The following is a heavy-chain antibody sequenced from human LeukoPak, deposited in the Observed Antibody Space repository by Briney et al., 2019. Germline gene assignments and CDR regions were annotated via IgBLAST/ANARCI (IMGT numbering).Heavy chain of an antibody. J-gene: IGHJ4*02. CDR3: ARDSDSSGWSWVY. Sequence: VASVKVSCKASGYRFTTDMYTIDWLRQAPGHRLEWMGWINAGNGNTKYSQKFQGRVTITGDTSARTVYMEVSSLVSEDTAVYYCARDSDSSGWSWVYWGQGTLVTVSS. CDR1: GYRFTTDMYT. CDR2: INAGNGNT. V-gene: IGHV1-3*01. D-gene: IGHD6-19*01.